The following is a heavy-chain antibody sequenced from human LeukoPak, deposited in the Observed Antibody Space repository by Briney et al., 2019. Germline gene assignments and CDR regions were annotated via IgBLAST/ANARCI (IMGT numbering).Heavy chain of an antibody. CDR2: ISSTSKSI. Sequence: GGSLRLSCAASGFSFTSYTINWVRHPPGRGLEWVSSISSTSKSIHYADSLKGRFTVSRDTAKNSLYLQMNNLRAEDTAVYYCARWGGTYYVAAFDIWGQGTTVTVSS. CDR3: ARWGGTYYVAAFDI. D-gene: IGHD1-26*01. J-gene: IGHJ3*02. CDR1: GFSFTSYT. V-gene: IGHV3-21*01.